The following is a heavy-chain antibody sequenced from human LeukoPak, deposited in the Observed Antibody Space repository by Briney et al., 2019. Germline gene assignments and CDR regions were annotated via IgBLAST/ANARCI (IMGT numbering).Heavy chain of an antibody. D-gene: IGHD7-27*01. J-gene: IGHJ4*02. Sequence: SETLSLTCTVSGGSIGSSSYYWGWIRQPPGKGLEWIGSIYYSGSTYYNPSLKSRVTISVDTSKNQFSLKLSSVTAADTAVYYCARSYWGWDDYWGQGTLVTVSS. CDR2: IYYSGST. V-gene: IGHV4-39*01. CDR3: ARSYWGWDDY. CDR1: GGSIGSSSYY.